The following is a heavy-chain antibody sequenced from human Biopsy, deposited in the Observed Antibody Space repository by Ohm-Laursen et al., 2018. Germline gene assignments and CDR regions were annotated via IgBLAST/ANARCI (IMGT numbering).Heavy chain of an antibody. Sequence: ASVKVSCKTSGDTFNKYGIFWVRQAPGQGLEWMGWIDPDSGRTSFGQNFQGRVTMTSDTSTGTAYLELTRLRSDDTAVYYCARDPYCSGGNCYSPLDHWGQGTLVTVSA. V-gene: IGHV1-2*02. J-gene: IGHJ4*02. D-gene: IGHD2-15*01. CDR1: GDTFNKYG. CDR2: IDPDSGRT. CDR3: ARDPYCSGGNCYSPLDH.